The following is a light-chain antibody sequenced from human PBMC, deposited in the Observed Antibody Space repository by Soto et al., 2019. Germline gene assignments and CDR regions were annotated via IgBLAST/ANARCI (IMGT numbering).Light chain of an antibody. J-gene: IGKJ2*01. V-gene: IGKV1-33*01. CDR2: DAS. Sequence: DIQMTQSPSSLSASVGDRVTITCQASQDISNYLNWYQQKPGKAPKLLIYDASNLETGVPSRFTGSGSGTEFTFTISSLQPEDVATYYCQQYDNFPQTFGQGTKLEIK. CDR1: QDISNY. CDR3: QQYDNFPQT.